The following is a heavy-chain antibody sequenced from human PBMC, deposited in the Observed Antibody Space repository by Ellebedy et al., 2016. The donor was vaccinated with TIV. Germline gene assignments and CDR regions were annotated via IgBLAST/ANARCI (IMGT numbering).Heavy chain of an antibody. Sequence: ASVKVSCXASGGSFSSFAISWVRQAPGHGLEWMGGTIAIFDTPNYAQSFQGRLTITADESTSTAYMELNSLTSDDTAIYYCAHDYGDLWGRGTLITVSS. J-gene: IGHJ2*01. CDR2: TIAIFDTP. V-gene: IGHV1-69*13. CDR3: AHDYGDL. D-gene: IGHD4-17*01. CDR1: GGSFSSFA.